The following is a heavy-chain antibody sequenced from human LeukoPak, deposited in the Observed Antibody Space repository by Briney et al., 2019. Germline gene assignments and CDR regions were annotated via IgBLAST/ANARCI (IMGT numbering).Heavy chain of an antibody. V-gene: IGHV3-7*01. D-gene: IGHD3-10*01. CDR3: AKVAKYYYGSETYYFFEH. Sequence: GESLRLSCAASGFTFTTYWMTWVRQAPGKGLEWVASINQDGTEKYYVDSVKGRFTISRDNAKNSLYLQMNSLRVEDTAVFYCAKVAKYYYGSETYYFFEHWGQGTPVTASS. CDR2: INQDGTEK. CDR1: GFTFTTYW. J-gene: IGHJ4*02.